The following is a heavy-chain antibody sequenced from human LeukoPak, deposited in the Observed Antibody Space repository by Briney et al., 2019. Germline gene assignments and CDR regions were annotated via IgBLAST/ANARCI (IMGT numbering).Heavy chain of an antibody. CDR1: GGTFSSYA. CDR2: IIPIFGIA. CDR3: ARDKATTMPGASDY. D-gene: IGHD5-12*01. J-gene: IGHJ4*02. Sequence: SVKVSCKASGGTFSSYAISWVRQAPGQGLEWMGRIIPIFGIANYAQKFQGRVTITADKSTSTAYMELSSLRSEDTAVYYCARDKATTMPGASDYWGQGTLVTVSS. V-gene: IGHV1-69*04.